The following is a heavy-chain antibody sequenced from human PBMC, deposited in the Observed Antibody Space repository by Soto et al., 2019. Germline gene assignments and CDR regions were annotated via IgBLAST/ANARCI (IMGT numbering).Heavy chain of an antibody. V-gene: IGHV4-30-2*01. Sequence: SETLSLTCAVSGGSISSGGYSWSWIRQPPGKGLEWIGYIYHSGSTYYNPSLKSRVTISVGRSKNQFSLKLSSVTAADTAVYYCARGGYSGYDFGAFDIWGQGTIVTVSS. D-gene: IGHD5-12*01. J-gene: IGHJ3*02. CDR2: IYHSGST. CDR1: GGSISSGGYS. CDR3: ARGGYSGYDFGAFDI.